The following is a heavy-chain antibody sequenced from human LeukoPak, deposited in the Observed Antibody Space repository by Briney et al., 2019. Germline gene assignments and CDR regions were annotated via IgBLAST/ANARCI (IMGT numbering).Heavy chain of an antibody. CDR2: VSFDGTNK. V-gene: IGHV3-30*15. CDR3: ARSADAFYFDY. Sequence: PGGSRRLSCAASGFTFSTFAMVWVRQAPGKGLEWVSLVSFDGTNKFYADSVKGRFTISRDNSKNTLYLQMSSLRAEDTAVYYCARSADAFYFDYWGQGTLVTVSS. J-gene: IGHJ4*02. CDR1: GFTFSTFA.